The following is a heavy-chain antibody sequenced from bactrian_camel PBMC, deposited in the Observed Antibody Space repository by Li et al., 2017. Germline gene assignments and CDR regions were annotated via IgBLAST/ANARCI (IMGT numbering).Heavy chain of an antibody. D-gene: IGHD6*01. V-gene: IGHV3S40*01. J-gene: IGHJ4*01. CDR2: IYTGDNSA. CDR1: GDTIGRYC. CDR3: ATGYGSSSLSTP. Sequence: VQLVESGGGSVQVGGSLRLSCVASGDTIGRYCMGWFRQIPDREREGVALIYTGDNSAYYDDSVKGRFTISLDNAKNTVYLQMGSLRPEDTALYYCATGYGSSSLSTPRGQGTQVTVS.